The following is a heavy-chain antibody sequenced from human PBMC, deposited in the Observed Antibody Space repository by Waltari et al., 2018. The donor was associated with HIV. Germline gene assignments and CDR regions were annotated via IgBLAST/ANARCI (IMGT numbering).Heavy chain of an antibody. J-gene: IGHJ4*02. CDR1: GYSISTAYY. D-gene: IGHD1-20*01. V-gene: IGHV4-38-2*01. CDR3: AREDGHYIQVPGI. CDR2: VYHSGST. Sequence: QVQLQESGPGLVKPSETLSLTCAVSGYSISTAYYWGWIRQPPGKGLQWIGNVYHSGSTYFSPSLKSRVTISVDTSKNQFSRKLTSVTAADTAVYYCAREDGHYIQVPGIWGQGALVTVSS.